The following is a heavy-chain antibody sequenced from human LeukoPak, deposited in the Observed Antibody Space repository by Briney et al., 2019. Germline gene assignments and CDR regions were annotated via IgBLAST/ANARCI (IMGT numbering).Heavy chain of an antibody. V-gene: IGHV3-23*01. J-gene: IGHJ4*02. Sequence: PGGSLRLSCAASGFTFSSYAMSWVRQAPGKGLEWVSSISGSDGTTYYADSVKGRFTISRDNSKYTLSLQMNSLRTEDTAVYYCAKEGKTRNWNYYQAKSVYWGQGTLVTVSS. CDR1: GFTFSSYA. D-gene: IGHD1-7*01. CDR3: AKEGKTRNWNYYQAKSVY. CDR2: ISGSDGTT.